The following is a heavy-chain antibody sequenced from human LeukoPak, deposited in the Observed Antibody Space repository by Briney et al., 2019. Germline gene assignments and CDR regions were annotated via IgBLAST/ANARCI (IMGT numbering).Heavy chain of an antibody. CDR1: GGSIISGDYY. CDR3: ARAGVVPAAINRAFDI. V-gene: IGHV4-30-4*08. J-gene: IGHJ3*02. CDR2: IYHNGDT. Sequence: SETLSLTCIVSGGSIISGDYYWTWIRQPPGKGLEWIGSIYHNGDTYYNPSLRSRISISVDTSKNQFSLKLSSVTAADTAVYYCARAGVVPAAINRAFDIWGQGSLVTVSS. D-gene: IGHD2-2*02.